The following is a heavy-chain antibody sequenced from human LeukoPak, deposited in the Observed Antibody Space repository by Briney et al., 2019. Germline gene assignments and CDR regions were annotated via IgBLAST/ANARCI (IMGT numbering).Heavy chain of an antibody. CDR2: IYYSGDT. CDR1: GGSINNHY. V-gene: IGHV4-59*08. Sequence: SETLSLTCTVSGGSINNHYWTWIRQPPGKGLEWIGYIYYSGDTNYGPSLTSRVTISLDTSKNQFSLKLSSVTAADTAVYYCARRRGNFWTDYYAFDYWGLGTLVTVSS. D-gene: IGHD3/OR15-3a*01. J-gene: IGHJ4*02. CDR3: ARRRGNFWTDYYAFDY.